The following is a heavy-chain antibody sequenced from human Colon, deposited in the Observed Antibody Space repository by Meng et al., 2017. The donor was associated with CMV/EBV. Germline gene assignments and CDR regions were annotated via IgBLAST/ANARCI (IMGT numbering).Heavy chain of an antibody. D-gene: IGHD2-2*01. Sequence: SETLSLTCAVYGGSFSGYYWSWIRQPPGKGLEWIGEINHSGSTNYNPSLKSRVTISVDTSKNQFSLKLRSVTAADTAVYYCARDSRTHGPYYYHGVDVWGQGTTVTVSS. CDR1: GGSFSGYY. CDR3: ARDSRTHGPYYYHGVDV. CDR2: INHSGST. V-gene: IGHV4-34*01. J-gene: IGHJ6*02.